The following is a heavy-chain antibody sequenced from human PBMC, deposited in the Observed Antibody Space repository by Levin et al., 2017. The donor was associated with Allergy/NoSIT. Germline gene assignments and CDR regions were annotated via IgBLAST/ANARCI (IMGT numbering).Heavy chain of an antibody. J-gene: IGHJ4*02. CDR1: GGSISSDN. V-gene: IGHV4-59*01. Sequence: KPGGSLRLSCTVSGGSISSDNWSWIRQPPGKGLEWIGYIYDTGNTNYNPSLKSRVTLSVDTSKNQFSLKLSSVTPADTAVYYCARFVWGSYRGFDYWGQGTLVTVSS. CDR2: IYDTGNT. CDR3: ARFVWGSYRGFDY. D-gene: IGHD3-16*02.